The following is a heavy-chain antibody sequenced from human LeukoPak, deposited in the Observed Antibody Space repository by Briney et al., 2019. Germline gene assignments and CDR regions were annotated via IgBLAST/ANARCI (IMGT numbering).Heavy chain of an antibody. CDR2: INHSGST. D-gene: IGHD2-15*01. CDR1: GGSFSGYY. J-gene: IGHJ5*02. V-gene: IGHV4-34*01. CDR3: ARDCSGGSCYSPARWFDP. Sequence: SETLSLTCAVYGGSFSGYYWSWIRQPPGKGLEWIGEINHSGSTNYNPSLKSRVTMSVDTSKNQFSLKLSSVTAADTAVYYCARDCSGGSCYSPARWFDPWGQGTLVTVSS.